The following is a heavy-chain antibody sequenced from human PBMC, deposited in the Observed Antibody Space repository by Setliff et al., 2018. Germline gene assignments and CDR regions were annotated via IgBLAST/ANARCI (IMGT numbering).Heavy chain of an antibody. D-gene: IGHD3-3*01. J-gene: IGHJ4*02. CDR1: GGIIYDHW. CDR3: ARERQGGFLEWAPFDS. Sequence: SETLSLTCSVSGGIIYDHWWTWIRQPPGAGLEWIGRVYSDGSTDYNSSFTSRVTISVDKANNQFFLKLTSLTAADTALYLCARERQGGFLEWAPFDSWGQGVLVTVSS. V-gene: IGHV4-4*07. CDR2: VYSDGST.